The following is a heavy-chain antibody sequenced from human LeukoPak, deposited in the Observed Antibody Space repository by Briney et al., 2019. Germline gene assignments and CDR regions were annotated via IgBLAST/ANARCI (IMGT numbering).Heavy chain of an antibody. D-gene: IGHD6-13*01. CDR2: IYYSGST. Sequence: PSETLSLTCTVSGGSVSSGSYYWSWIRQPPGKGLEWIGYIYYSGSTYYNPSLKSRVTISVDTSKNQFSLKLSSVTAADTAVYYCARVSYSSSWYGDHQYYFDYWGQGTLVTVSS. CDR1: GGSVSSGSYY. CDR3: ARVSYSSSWYGDHQYYFDY. J-gene: IGHJ4*02. V-gene: IGHV4-30-4*08.